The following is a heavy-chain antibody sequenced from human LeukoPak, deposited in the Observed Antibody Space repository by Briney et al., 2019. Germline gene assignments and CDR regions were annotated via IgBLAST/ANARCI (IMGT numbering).Heavy chain of an antibody. D-gene: IGHD6-19*01. CDR2: LYNDAFDSAT. Sequence: GGSLRLSCVGSGFTVSSSFMSWVRQAPGKGLEWVSNLYNDAFDSATHYADSVKGRFTISRDNSQDTLYLQMNSLRAEDTAMYYCARDNGIAVTGSGGGWFDPWGQGTRVTVSS. V-gene: IGHV3-53*01. CDR3: ARDNGIAVTGSGGGWFDP. CDR1: GFTVSSSF. J-gene: IGHJ5*02.